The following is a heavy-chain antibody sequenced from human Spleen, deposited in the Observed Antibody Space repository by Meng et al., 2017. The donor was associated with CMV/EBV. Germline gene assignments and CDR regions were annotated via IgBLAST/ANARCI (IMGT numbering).Heavy chain of an antibody. CDR3: AKSWDDFWRGLLQH. Sequence: GESLKISCTASGFSFSHYGMNWVRLAPGKGLEWVAVIPSGGGNTYYADSVRGRFTISRDSSSDTLHLEMKSLRAEDTAVYYCAKSWDDFWRGLLQHWGQGTLVTVSS. CDR1: GFSFSHYG. V-gene: IGHV3-30*02. CDR2: IPSGGGNT. J-gene: IGHJ1*01. D-gene: IGHD3-3*01.